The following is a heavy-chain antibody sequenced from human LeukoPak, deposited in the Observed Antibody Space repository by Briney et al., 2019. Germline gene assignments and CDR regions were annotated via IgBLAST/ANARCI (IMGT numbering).Heavy chain of an antibody. V-gene: IGHV4-59*01. Sequence: SSETLSLTSTVSGGSISSYYWSWIRQPPGKGLEWIGYIYYSGSTNYNPSLKSRVSISVDTSKNQFSLKLSSATAADTAVYYCARGGSFSTSWFDPWGQGTLVTVSS. CDR3: ARGGSFSTSWFDP. J-gene: IGHJ5*02. CDR1: GGSISSYY. CDR2: IYYSGST. D-gene: IGHD1-26*01.